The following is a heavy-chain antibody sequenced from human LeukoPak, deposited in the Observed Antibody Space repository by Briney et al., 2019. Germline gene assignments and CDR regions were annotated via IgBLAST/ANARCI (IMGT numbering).Heavy chain of an antibody. Sequence: SETLSLTCTVSGGSISSHYWTWIRQPPGKGLDWIGYIYYTGSTVYNPSLESRVTLSVDTSKNQISLKLNSVTEADTAVYFCARNIALCDGDCSNYFDFWGQGVLVTVSS. CDR1: GGSISSHY. CDR3: ARNIALCDGDCSNYFDF. CDR2: IYYTGST. D-gene: IGHD2-21*02. V-gene: IGHV4-59*11. J-gene: IGHJ4*02.